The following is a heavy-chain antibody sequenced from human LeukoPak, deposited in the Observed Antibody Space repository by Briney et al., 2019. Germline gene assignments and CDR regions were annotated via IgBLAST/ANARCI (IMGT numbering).Heavy chain of an antibody. Sequence: GGSLRLSCAASGFTFSSYAMSWVRQAPGKGLEWVSAISGSGGSTYYADSVKGRFTISRDNSKNTLYLQMSSLRAEDTAVYYCAKVDGSGWLPYYFDYWGQGTLVTVSS. D-gene: IGHD5-12*01. V-gene: IGHV3-23*01. CDR1: GFTFSSYA. CDR3: AKVDGSGWLPYYFDY. J-gene: IGHJ4*02. CDR2: ISGSGGST.